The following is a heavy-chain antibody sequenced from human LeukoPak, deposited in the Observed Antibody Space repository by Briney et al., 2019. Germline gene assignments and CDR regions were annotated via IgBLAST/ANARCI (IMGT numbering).Heavy chain of an antibody. D-gene: IGHD2-15*01. J-gene: IGHJ4*02. V-gene: IGHV3-74*01. CDR3: ARGNSCSGGSCSYYFDY. CDR2: INSDGSST. Sequence: PGGSLRLSCAASGFTFSTYSMHWVRQAPGKGLVWVSRINSDGSSTSYADSVKGRFTISRDNAKNSLYLQMNSLRAEDTAVYYCARGNSCSGGSCSYYFDYWGQGTLVTVSS. CDR1: GFTFSTYS.